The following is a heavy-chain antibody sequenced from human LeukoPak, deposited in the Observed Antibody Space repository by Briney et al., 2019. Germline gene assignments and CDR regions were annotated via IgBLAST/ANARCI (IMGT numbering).Heavy chain of an antibody. Sequence: QPGGSLRLSCAASGFTFSSYGMHWVRQAPGKGLEWVAFIRYDGSNKYYADSVKGRFTISRDNSKNTLYLQMNSLRAEDTAVYYCAAYGRSREGYWGQGTLVTVSS. D-gene: IGHD2-21*01. CDR3: AAYGRSREGY. CDR2: IRYDGSNK. J-gene: IGHJ4*02. V-gene: IGHV3-30*02. CDR1: GFTFSSYG.